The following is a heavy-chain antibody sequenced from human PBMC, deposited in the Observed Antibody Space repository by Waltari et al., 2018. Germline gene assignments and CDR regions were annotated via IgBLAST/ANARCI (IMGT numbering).Heavy chain of an antibody. D-gene: IGHD3-10*01. CDR3: AKGTMVRGAWCDY. CDR1: GFTFSSYG. CDR2: ISYDGSNK. V-gene: IGHV3-30*18. Sequence: QVQLVESGGGVVQPGRSLRRSCAASGFTFSSYGMHGVSRDPGKGLGWVAVISYDGSNKYYADSVKGRFTISRVNSKNTLYLQMNSLRAEDTAVYYCAKGTMVRGAWCDYWGQGTLVTVSS. J-gene: IGHJ4*02.